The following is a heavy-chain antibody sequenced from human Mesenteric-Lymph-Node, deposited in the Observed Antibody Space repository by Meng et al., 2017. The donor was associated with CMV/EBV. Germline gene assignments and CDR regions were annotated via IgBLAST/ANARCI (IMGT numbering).Heavy chain of an antibody. CDR2: IRSKTYGGTT. D-gene: IGHD2-2*01. J-gene: IGHJ6*02. CDR3: TRDYGASTSLPYFYHYGMDV. Sequence: GESLKISCTTSGFNFGEYAMSWVRQAPGKGLEWVGFIRSKTYGGTTEYAASVKGRFTISRDDFKSIANLQMNSLKTEDTAVYYCTRDYGASTSLPYFYHYGMDVWGQGTTVTVSS. V-gene: IGHV3-49*04. CDR1: GFNFGEYA.